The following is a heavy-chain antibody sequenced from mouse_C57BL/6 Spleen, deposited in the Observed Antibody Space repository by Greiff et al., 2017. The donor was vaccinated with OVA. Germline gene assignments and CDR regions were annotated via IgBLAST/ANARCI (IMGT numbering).Heavy chain of an antibody. Sequence: VQLQQSGAELVRPGTSVKMSCKASGYTFTNYWIGWAKQRPGHGLEWIGDIYPGGGYTNYNEKFKGKATLTADKSSSTAYMQFSSLTSEDSAIYYCARGGDYDRVYYFDYWGQGTTLTVSS. CDR2: IYPGGGYT. CDR3: ARGGDYDRVYYFDY. J-gene: IGHJ2*01. V-gene: IGHV1-63*01. D-gene: IGHD2-4*01. CDR1: GYTFTNYW.